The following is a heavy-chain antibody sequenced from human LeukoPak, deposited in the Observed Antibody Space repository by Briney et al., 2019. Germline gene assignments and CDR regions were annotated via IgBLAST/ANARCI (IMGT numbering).Heavy chain of an antibody. CDR1: GFTFSDYY. D-gene: IGHD6-13*01. CDR3: ARAPRHPAGIRYSRLYFDY. V-gene: IGHV3-11*01. J-gene: IGHJ4*02. CDR2: ISSSGSTI. Sequence: PGGSLRLSCAASGFTFSDYYMSWIRQAPGKGLEWVSYISSSGSTIYYADSVKGRFTISRDNAKNSLYLQMNSLRAEDTAVYYCARAPRHPAGIRYSRLYFDYWGQGTLVTVSS.